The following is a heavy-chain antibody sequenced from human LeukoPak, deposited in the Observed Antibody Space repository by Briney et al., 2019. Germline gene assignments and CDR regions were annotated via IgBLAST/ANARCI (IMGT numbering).Heavy chain of an antibody. CDR2: ISSSGSTI. J-gene: IGHJ5*02. D-gene: IGHD1-26*01. CDR3: ARDSYGGLHTLNDP. CDR1: GFTFSSYE. V-gene: IGHV3-48*03. Sequence: GGSLRLSCAASGFTFSSYEMNWVRQAPGKGLEWVSYISSSGSTIYYADSVKGRFTISRDNAKNSLYLQMNSLRAEDTAVYYCARDSYGGLHTLNDPWGQGTLVTVSS.